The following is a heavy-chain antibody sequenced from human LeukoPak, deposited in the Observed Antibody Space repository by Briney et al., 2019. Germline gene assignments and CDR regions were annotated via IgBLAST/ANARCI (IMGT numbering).Heavy chain of an antibody. CDR2: IYATGTT. V-gene: IGHV4-4*07. CDR1: GGSISGYF. D-gene: IGHD3-16*02. J-gene: IGHJ1*01. CDR3: AREGGGSNRCLD. Sequence: SETLSLTSTVSGGSISGYFWSWIRQPPGKGLEWIGRIYATGTTNYNPSLKSRVTMSVDTSKNQFSLNLTSVTAADTAVYYCAREGGGSNRCLDWGQGTLVTVSS.